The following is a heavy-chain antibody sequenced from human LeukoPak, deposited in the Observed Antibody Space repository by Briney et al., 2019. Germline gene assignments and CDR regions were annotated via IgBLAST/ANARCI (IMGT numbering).Heavy chain of an antibody. J-gene: IGHJ4*02. CDR1: GGSISSYY. D-gene: IGHD3-10*01. Sequence: TSETLSLTCTVSGGSISSYYWSWIRQPPGKGLEWIGYIYYSGSTNYNPSLKSRVTISVDTSKDQFSLKLSSVTAADTAVYYCARVVRGVSFDYWGQGTLVTVSS. CDR3: ARVVRGVSFDY. CDR2: IYYSGST. V-gene: IGHV4-59*01.